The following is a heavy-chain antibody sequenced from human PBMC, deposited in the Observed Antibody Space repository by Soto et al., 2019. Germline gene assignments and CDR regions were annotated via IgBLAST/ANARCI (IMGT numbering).Heavy chain of an antibody. CDR1: GFTFSSYA. J-gene: IGHJ4*02. D-gene: IGHD6-6*01. V-gene: IGHV3-23*04. Sequence: EVQLVESGGGLVQPGGSLRLSCAASGFTFSSYAMSWVRQAPGKGLEWVSGISSSGDSTNYADSVKGRFTISRDNSKSTLFLQMNSLRAEDTAVYYCAKVPWQLVRTHYFDYWGQGTLVTVSS. CDR3: AKVPWQLVRTHYFDY. CDR2: ISSSGDST.